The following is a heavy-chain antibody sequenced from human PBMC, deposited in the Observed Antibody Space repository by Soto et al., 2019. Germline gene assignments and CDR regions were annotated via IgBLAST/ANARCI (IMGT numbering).Heavy chain of an antibody. CDR2: ITYTGVST. D-gene: IGHD6-13*01. CDR3: AKSSVWYPYFDS. CDR1: EFSFDDYA. J-gene: IGHJ4*02. Sequence: EAQLLESGGDLVQPGGSLRLSCAASEFSFDDYAMSWVRQAPGKGLEWGSSITYTGVSTYYADSVKGRFTISRDNSRDTLVLQMNSLRAEDTAIYYCAKSSVWYPYFDSWGQGTLVTVSS. V-gene: IGHV3-23*01.